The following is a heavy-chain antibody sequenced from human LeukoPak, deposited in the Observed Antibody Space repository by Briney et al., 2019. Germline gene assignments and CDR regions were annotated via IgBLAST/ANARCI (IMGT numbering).Heavy chain of an antibody. CDR1: GFSFDDYG. CDR3: AKVDDYLWGSYRNVGDVFDI. J-gene: IGHJ3*02. D-gene: IGHD3-16*02. Sequence: GGSLRLSCAASGFSFDDYGMTWVRQAPGKGLEWVSKISDSGGTTSYVDSVRGRFTVSRDNSKNTLYLQMNSLRAEDTAVYYCAKVDDYLWGSYRNVGDVFDIWGQGTMVTVSS. CDR2: ISDSGGTT. V-gene: IGHV3-23*01.